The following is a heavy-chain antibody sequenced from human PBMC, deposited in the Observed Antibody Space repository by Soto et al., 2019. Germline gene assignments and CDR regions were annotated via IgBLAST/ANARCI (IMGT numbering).Heavy chain of an antibody. V-gene: IGHV3-30-3*01. CDR3: ATDRVRFVVGTTTFDY. D-gene: IGHD1-26*01. CDR1: GFTFTTYA. CDR2: ISYDGNNE. Sequence: VQLVESGGGVVQPGRSLRLSCAASGFTFTTYAMHWVRQAPGKGLEWVAVISYDGNNEYYADSVKGRFTISRDNSKNTLSLQMNSLRAEDTAVDYCATDRVRFVVGTTTFDYWGHGPLVTVSS. J-gene: IGHJ4*01.